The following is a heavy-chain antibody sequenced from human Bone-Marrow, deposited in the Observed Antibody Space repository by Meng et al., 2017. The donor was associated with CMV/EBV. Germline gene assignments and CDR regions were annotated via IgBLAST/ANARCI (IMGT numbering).Heavy chain of an antibody. CDR2: IKQDGSEK. Sequence: GESLKISCAASGFTFSSYWMSWVRQAPGKGLEWVANIKQDGSEKYYVDSVKGRFTISRDNAKNSLYLQMNSLRAEDTAVYYCARDPPQKLGGMDVWGQGTTVTVSS. J-gene: IGHJ6*02. CDR1: GFTFSSYW. CDR3: ARDPPQKLGGMDV. D-gene: IGHD3-10*01. V-gene: IGHV3-7*01.